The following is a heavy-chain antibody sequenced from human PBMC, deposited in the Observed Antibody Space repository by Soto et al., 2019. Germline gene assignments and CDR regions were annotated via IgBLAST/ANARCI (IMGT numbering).Heavy chain of an antibody. CDR2: IYYSGST. J-gene: IGHJ4*02. D-gene: IGHD7-27*01. CDR3: ARLGDWGFRAPLDY. CDR1: GGSISSYY. Sequence: PSETLSLTCTVSGGSISSYYWSWIRQPPGKGLEWIGYIYYSGSTDYNPSLKSRVTISVDTSKNQFSLKLSSVTAADTAVYYCARLGDWGFRAPLDYWGQGTLVTVSS. V-gene: IGHV4-59*01.